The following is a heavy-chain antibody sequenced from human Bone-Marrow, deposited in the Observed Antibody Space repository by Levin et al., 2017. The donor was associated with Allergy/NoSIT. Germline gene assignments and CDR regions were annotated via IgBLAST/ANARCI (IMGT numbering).Heavy chain of an antibody. CDR2: IYHTGST. Sequence: SETLSLTCAVSSGSISSSNWWTWVRQPPGKGLEWIGEIYHTGSTNYNPSVKSRVTMSVDKSKNQFSLKLTSVTAADTAVYYCARDLVLRFFDRYGMDVWGQGTTVTVSS. D-gene: IGHD3-9*01. CDR3: ARDLVLRFFDRYGMDV. V-gene: IGHV4-4*02. J-gene: IGHJ6*02. CDR1: SGSISSSNW.